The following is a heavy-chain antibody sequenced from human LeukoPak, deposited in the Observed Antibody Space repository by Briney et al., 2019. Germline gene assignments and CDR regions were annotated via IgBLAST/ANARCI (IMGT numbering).Heavy chain of an antibody. CDR1: GYTFINYY. D-gene: IGHD6-19*01. V-gene: IGHV1-46*01. CDR2: INPSGGST. J-gene: IGHJ4*02. CDR3: ATDGAVAGTAYPEY. Sequence: ASVKVSCKASGYTFINYYMHWVRQAPGQGLEWMGIINPSGGSTSYAQKFQGRVTMTRDTSISTAYMELSSLTSDDTALYYCATDGAVAGTAYPEYWGQGTLVTVSS.